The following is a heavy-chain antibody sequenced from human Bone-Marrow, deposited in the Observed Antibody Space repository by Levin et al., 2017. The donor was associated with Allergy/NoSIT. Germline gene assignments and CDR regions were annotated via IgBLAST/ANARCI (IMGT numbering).Heavy chain of an antibody. D-gene: IGHD3-10*01. CDR3: ARDCGRPYGSGSPTKNGEDV. J-gene: IGHJ6*02. V-gene: IGHV3-7*01. Sequence: GGSLRLSCAASGFTFSSYWMSWVRQAPGKGLEWVANIKQDGSEKYYVDSVKGRFTISRDNAKNSLYLQMNSLRAEDTAVYYCARDCGRPYGSGSPTKNGEDVWGQGTTVTVSS. CDR2: IKQDGSEK. CDR1: GFTFSSYW.